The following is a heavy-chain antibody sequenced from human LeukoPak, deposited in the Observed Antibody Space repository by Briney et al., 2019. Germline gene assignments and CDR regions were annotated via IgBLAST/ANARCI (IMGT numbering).Heavy chain of an antibody. V-gene: IGHV4-39*01. CDR3: ARHSPILTGYYVGY. CDR1: GGSISSSSNY. Sequence: SETLSLTCTVSGGSISSSSNYWGWIRQPPGKGLEWIGSMYYSGGSYYNPSLKSRVTISGDTSKNQFSLKLSSVTAADTAVYYCARHSPILTGYYVGYWGQGTLVTVSS. CDR2: MYYSGGS. J-gene: IGHJ4*02. D-gene: IGHD3-9*01.